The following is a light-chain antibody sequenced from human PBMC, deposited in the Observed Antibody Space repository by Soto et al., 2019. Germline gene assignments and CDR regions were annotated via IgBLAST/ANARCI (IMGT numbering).Light chain of an antibody. CDR2: AAS. J-gene: IGKJ3*01. Sequence: EIVLTQSPGTLSLSPGERATLSCRASQTLSTNSLAWYQQRLGQTPRLLIYAASTRDTDIPDRFNGSGSGTDFALTISRLEPEDFALYYCQQYDASPPPFGPGTKVDVK. V-gene: IGKV3-20*01. CDR1: QTLSTNS. CDR3: QQYDASPPP.